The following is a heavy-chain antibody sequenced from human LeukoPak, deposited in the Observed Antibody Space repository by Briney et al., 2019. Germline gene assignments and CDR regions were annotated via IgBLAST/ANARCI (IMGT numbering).Heavy chain of an antibody. CDR2: INHSGST. CDR1: GGSFSGFY. J-gene: IGHJ4*02. CDR3: AFSYAYPFDD. V-gene: IGHV4-34*01. Sequence: SETLSLTCVVYGGSFSGFYWSWSRQPPGKGLEWIGEINHSGSTNYNPSLKSRVTISVDTSKNQFSLKLSSVTAADTAVYYCAFSYAYPFDDWGQGALVTVSS. D-gene: IGHD5-18*01.